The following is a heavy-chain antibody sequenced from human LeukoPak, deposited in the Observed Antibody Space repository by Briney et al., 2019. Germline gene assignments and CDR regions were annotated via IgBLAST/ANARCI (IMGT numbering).Heavy chain of an antibody. CDR2: ISYDGSNK. J-gene: IGHJ4*02. CDR1: GFTFSSYA. CDR3: AREVAWSVFDY. Sequence: PGGSLRLSRAASGFTFSSYAMHWVRQAPGKGLEWVAVISYDGSNKYYADSVKGRFTISRDNSKNTLYLQMNSLRAEDTAVYYCAREVAWSVFDYWGQGTLATVSS. D-gene: IGHD3-3*01. V-gene: IGHV3-30-3*01.